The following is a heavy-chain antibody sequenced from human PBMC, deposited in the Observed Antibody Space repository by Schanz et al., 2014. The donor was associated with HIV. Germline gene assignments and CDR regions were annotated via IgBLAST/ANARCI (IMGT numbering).Heavy chain of an antibody. J-gene: IGHJ4*02. D-gene: IGHD6-13*01. CDR2: INPSSGGT. Sequence: QVQLVQSGAEVKKPGASVKVSCKASGYTFTGYYMHWVRQAPGQGLEWMGWINPSSGGTNYAQKFQGRVTMTRDTSTSTVYMELSSLRSEDTALYYCARVSGWSSFDYWGQGTLVIVSS. CDR1: GYTFTGYY. V-gene: IGHV1-2*02. CDR3: ARVSGWSSFDY.